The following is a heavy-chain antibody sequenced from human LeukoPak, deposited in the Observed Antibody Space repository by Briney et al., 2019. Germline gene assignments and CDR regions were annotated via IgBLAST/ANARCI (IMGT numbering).Heavy chain of an antibody. CDR1: GFTFSSYW. CDR2: ISYDGSNK. CDR3: AKDPPRGDGYQPNFFDS. D-gene: IGHD5-24*01. V-gene: IGHV3-30*18. J-gene: IGHJ4*02. Sequence: GGSLRLSCAASGFTFSSYWMNWARQAPGKGLEWVAVISYDGSNKYYADSVKGRFTISRDNSKNTLYLQMNSLRAEDTAVYYCAKDPPRGDGYQPNFFDSWGQGTLVTVSS.